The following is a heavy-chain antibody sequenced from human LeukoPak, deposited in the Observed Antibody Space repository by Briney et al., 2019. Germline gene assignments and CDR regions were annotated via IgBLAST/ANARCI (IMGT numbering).Heavy chain of an antibody. CDR2: ISYDGSNK. D-gene: IGHD3-16*01. CDR1: GFTFSSYA. V-gene: IGHV3-30-3*01. CDR3: ARGTLGGWGVGY. Sequence: GGSLRLSCAASGFTFSSYAMHWVRQAPGKGLEWVAVISYDGSNKNYADSVKGRFTISRDNSKNTLYLQMNSLRAEDTAVYYCARGTLGGWGVGYWGQGTLVTVSS. J-gene: IGHJ4*02.